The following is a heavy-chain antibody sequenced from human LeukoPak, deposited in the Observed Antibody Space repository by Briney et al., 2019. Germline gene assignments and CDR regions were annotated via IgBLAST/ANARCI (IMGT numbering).Heavy chain of an antibody. CDR3: AKVFENEVWIRIAAAGTGHSDV. CDR2: ISYDGSNK. D-gene: IGHD6-13*01. V-gene: IGHV3-30*18. J-gene: IGHJ6*02. Sequence: GGSLRLSCAASGFTFSSYGMHWVRQAPGKGLEWVAVISYDGSNKYYADSVKGRFTISRDNSKNTLYLQMNSLRAEDTAVYYCAKVFENEVWIRIAAAGTGHSDVWGQGTTVTVSS. CDR1: GFTFSSYG.